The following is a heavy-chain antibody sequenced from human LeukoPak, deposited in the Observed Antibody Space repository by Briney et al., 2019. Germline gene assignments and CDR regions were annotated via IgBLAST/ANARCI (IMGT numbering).Heavy chain of an antibody. Sequence: GASVKVSCKASGYTFTGYYMHWVRQAPGQGLEWMGWINPNSGGTNYAQKFQGWVTMTRDTSIGTAYMELSGLRSEDTAVYYCARADYYDSSGYSYYCYGMDVWGQGTTVTVSS. V-gene: IGHV1-2*04. D-gene: IGHD3-22*01. CDR2: INPNSGGT. CDR1: GYTFTGYY. CDR3: ARADYYDSSGYSYYCYGMDV. J-gene: IGHJ6*02.